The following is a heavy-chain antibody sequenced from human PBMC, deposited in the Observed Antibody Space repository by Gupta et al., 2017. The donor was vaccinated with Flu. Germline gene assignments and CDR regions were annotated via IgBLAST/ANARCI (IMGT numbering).Heavy chain of an antibody. J-gene: IGHJ2*01. V-gene: IGHV3-9*01. CDR3: ARLRGGFYYFDF. CDR2: INWDNEII. Sequence: GRQVTGKGLEWVSGINWDNEIIGYVDSVKGRFTVSRDIATTTLFLRMNGLRPEDTALYHCARLRGGFYYFDFWGRGSPVTVSS. D-gene: IGHD3-10*01.